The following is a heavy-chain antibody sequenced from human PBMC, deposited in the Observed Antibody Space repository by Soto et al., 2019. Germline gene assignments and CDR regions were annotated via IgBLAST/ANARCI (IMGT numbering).Heavy chain of an antibody. D-gene: IGHD3-22*01. CDR2: ISAYNGNT. CDR3: AGYYYDSSGYYSSYYGMDV. Sequence: QVQLVQSGAEVKKPGASVKVSCKASGYTFTSYGISWVRQAPGQGLEWMGWISAYNGNTNYAQKLQGRVTMTTDTSTSTAYMELRSLRSDDTAVYYCAGYYYDSSGYYSSYYGMDVWGQGTTVTVSS. CDR1: GYTFTSYG. V-gene: IGHV1-18*04. J-gene: IGHJ6*02.